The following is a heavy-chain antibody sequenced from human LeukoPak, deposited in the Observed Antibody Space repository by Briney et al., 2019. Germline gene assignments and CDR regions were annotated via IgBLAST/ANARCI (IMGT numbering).Heavy chain of an antibody. Sequence: GGPLRLSCAASGFTFSSYAMHWVRQAPGKGLEWVAVISYDGSNKYYADSVKGRFTISRDNSKNTLYLQMNSLRAEDTAVYYCARDEVASGWKILDYWGQGTLVTVSS. D-gene: IGHD6-19*01. CDR2: ISYDGSNK. J-gene: IGHJ4*02. CDR3: ARDEVASGWKILDY. V-gene: IGHV3-30-3*01. CDR1: GFTFSSYA.